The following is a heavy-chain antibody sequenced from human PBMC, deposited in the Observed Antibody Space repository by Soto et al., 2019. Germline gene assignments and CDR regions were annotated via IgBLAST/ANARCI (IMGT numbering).Heavy chain of an antibody. V-gene: IGHV3-48*03. Sequence: GGSLILSCAASGFTFSSYEMNWVRQAPGKGLEWVSYISSSGSTIYYADSVKGRFTISRDNAKNSLYLQMNSLRAEDTAVYYWARDHKGGYYYYGRDVGGQGTTVTV. CDR1: GFTFSSYE. J-gene: IGHJ6*02. CDR3: ARDHKGGYYYYGRDV. CDR2: ISSSGSTI.